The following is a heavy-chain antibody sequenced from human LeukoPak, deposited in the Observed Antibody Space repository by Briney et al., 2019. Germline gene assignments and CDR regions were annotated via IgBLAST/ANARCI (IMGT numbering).Heavy chain of an antibody. CDR1: GFTFSSYA. V-gene: IGHV3-23*01. CDR3: AKDAVQYDSSGYYDY. D-gene: IGHD3-22*01. Sequence: TGGSLRLSCAASGFTFSSYAMSWVRQAPGKGLEWVSAISGSGGSTYYADSVKGRFTISRDNSKNTLYLQMNSLRAEDTAVYYCAKDAVQYDSSGYYDYWGQGTLVTVSS. J-gene: IGHJ4*02. CDR2: ISGSGGST.